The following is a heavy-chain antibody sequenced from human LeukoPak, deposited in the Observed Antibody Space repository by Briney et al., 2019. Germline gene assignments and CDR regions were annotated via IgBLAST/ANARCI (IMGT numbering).Heavy chain of an antibody. D-gene: IGHD2/OR15-2a*01. Sequence: GGSLRLSCAASGFTFSSSSMSCVRQAPGKGLEWVSTVTGSGSSTYYADSVKGRFTISRDNSKNTLYLQMNSLRAEDTAVYYCAKLSSDWGQGTLVTVSS. V-gene: IGHV3-23*01. J-gene: IGHJ1*01. CDR1: GFTFSSSS. CDR3: AKLSSD. CDR2: VTGSGSST.